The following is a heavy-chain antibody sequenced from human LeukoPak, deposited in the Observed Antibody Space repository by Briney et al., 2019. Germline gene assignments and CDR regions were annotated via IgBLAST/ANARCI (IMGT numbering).Heavy chain of an antibody. J-gene: IGHJ6*04. D-gene: IGHD3-10*01. Sequence: EWVAVISYDGSNKYYADSVKGRFTISRDNSKNTLYLQMNSLRAEDTAVYYCARSSYTKVRGVIIIYYYDFGMDVWGKGAMVTVSS. CDR3: ARSSYTKVRGVIIIYYYDFGMDV. V-gene: IGHV3-30*01. CDR2: ISYDGSNK.